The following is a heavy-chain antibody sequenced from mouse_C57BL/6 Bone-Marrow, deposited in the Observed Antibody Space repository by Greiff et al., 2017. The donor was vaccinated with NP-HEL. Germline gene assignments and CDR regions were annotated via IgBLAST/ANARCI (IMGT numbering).Heavy chain of an antibody. J-gene: IGHJ4*01. V-gene: IGHV1-81*01. Sequence: VQLQQSGAELARPGASVKLSCKASGYTFTSYGISWVKQRTGQGLEWIGEIYPRSGNTNYNEKFKGKATLTADKSSSTAYMELRILTSEDSAVYFCARLFYNRSSDDAMDYWGQGTSVAVSS. CDR1: GYTFTSYG. CDR3: ARLFYNRSSDDAMDY. D-gene: IGHD1-1*01. CDR2: IYPRSGNT.